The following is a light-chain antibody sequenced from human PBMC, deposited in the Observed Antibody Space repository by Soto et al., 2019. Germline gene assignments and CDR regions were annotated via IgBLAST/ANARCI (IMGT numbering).Light chain of an antibody. CDR2: KAS. J-gene: IGKJ4*01. CDR1: QSISTW. Sequence: DIQMTQSPSTLSASVGDRVTITCRASQSISTWLAWYQQKPGKAPMLLIYKASSLESGVPSRFSGSGSGPEFTLTISSLQPDDFATYYCQQYNSYPLTLGGGTKVEIK. CDR3: QQYNSYPLT. V-gene: IGKV1-5*03.